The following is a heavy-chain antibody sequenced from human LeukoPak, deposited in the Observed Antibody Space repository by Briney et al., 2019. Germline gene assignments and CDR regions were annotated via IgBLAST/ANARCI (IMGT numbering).Heavy chain of an antibody. CDR3: TTNRPHCSGGSCSDY. CDR1: GFTFSNAW. V-gene: IGHV3-15*05. J-gene: IGHJ4*02. CDR2: IKSETDGGTT. Sequence: GGSLRLSCAASGFTFSNAWMSWVRQAPGKGPEWVGRIKSETDGGTTAYAAPVKGRFTISRDDSENTLYLQMNSLKTEDAALYYCTTNRPHCSGGSCSDYWGQGTLVTVSS. D-gene: IGHD2-15*01.